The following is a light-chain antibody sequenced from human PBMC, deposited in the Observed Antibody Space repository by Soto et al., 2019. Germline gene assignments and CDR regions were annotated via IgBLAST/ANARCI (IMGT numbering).Light chain of an antibody. CDR1: QDIRED. J-gene: IGKJ4*01. CDR3: LQDHGFPLT. V-gene: IGKV1-6*01. CDR2: AAS. Sequence: AIQMTQSPSSLSASVGDRVTITCRATQDIREDLDWYQQKPGKAPKLLIYAASSLQSEVPSRFSGSGSGTDFTLTISSLQTEDFATYFCLQDHGFPLTFGGGTKVEIK.